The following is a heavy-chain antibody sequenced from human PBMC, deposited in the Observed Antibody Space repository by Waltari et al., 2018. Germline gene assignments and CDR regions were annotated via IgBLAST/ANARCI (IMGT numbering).Heavy chain of an antibody. CDR2: IRYDGSNK. D-gene: IGHD3-10*01. V-gene: IGHV3-30*02. Sequence: QVQLVESGGGVVQPGGSLRLSCAASGFTFSSYGMHWVRQAPGKGLEWVAFIRYDGSNKYYADSVKGRFTISRDNSKNTLYLQMNSLRAADTAVYYCARDQGTGEDYWGQGTLVTVSS. J-gene: IGHJ4*02. CDR3: ARDQGTGEDY. CDR1: GFTFSSYG.